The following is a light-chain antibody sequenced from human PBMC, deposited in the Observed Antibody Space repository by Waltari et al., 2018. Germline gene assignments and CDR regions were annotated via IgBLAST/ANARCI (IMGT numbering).Light chain of an antibody. V-gene: IGKV3-20*01. CDR3: QQYGSSPWT. Sequence: EIVLTHSPATLSLSPGETATLSCRASQSVTSNYLAWYQQKPGQAPRLLISGASSRATGIPDRFSGSGSGTDFTLTISRLETEDFAVYHCQQYGSSPWTFGQGTKVEIK. CDR1: QSVTSNY. CDR2: GAS. J-gene: IGKJ1*01.